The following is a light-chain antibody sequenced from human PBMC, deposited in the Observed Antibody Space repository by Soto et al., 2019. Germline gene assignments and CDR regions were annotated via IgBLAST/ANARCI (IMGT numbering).Light chain of an antibody. J-gene: IGLJ1*01. CDR1: SSDVGGYNY. Sequence: QSVLTQPASVSGSPGQSITISCTGTSSDVGGYNYVSWYQQHPGKAPKVMIYEVSNRPSGVSNRFSGSKSDNTASLTISGLQAEDEADYFCSSYTSTSTYVFGTGTKLTVL. CDR2: EVS. CDR3: SSYTSTSTYV. V-gene: IGLV2-14*01.